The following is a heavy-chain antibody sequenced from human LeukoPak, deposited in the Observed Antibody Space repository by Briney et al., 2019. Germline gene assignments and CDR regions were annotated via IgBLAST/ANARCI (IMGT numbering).Heavy chain of an antibody. Sequence: PGGSLRLSCVASGINLTAFGMHWVRQAPGKGLEWVSAISGSGGSTYYADSVKGRFTISRDNSKNTLYLQMNSLRAEDTAVYYCAKVTARCFDYWGQGTLVTVSS. D-gene: IGHD2-21*02. CDR1: GINLTAFG. V-gene: IGHV3-23*01. CDR3: AKVTARCFDY. CDR2: ISGSGGST. J-gene: IGHJ4*02.